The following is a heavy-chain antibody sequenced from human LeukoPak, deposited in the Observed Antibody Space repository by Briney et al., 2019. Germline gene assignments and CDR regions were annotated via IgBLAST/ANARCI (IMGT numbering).Heavy chain of an antibody. V-gene: IGHV3-48*04. CDR3: ARDLAAAGYFDY. J-gene: IGHJ4*02. CDR1: GFAFSSYS. Sequence: PGGFLRLSCAASGFAFSSYSMNWVRQAPGKGLEWISYISGSATTIFYADSVKGRFTISRDNAKTSLYLQVNSLRAEDTAVYYCARDLAAAGYFDYWGQGTLVTVSS. D-gene: IGHD6-13*01. CDR2: ISGSATTI.